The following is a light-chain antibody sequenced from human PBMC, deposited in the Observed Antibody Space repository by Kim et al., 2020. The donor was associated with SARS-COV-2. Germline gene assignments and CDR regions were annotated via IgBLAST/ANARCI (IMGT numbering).Light chain of an antibody. V-gene: IGKV1-33*01. CDR1: QDISNY. CDR2: DAS. J-gene: IGKJ1*01. Sequence: DIQMTQSPSSLSASIGDRVTITCQASQDISNYLNWYHHKPGKAPKLLIYDASNLETGVPSRFSGSGSGTEFTFTISSLQPEDVATYYCQQYDNLPWTFGQGTKVDIK. CDR3: QQYDNLPWT.